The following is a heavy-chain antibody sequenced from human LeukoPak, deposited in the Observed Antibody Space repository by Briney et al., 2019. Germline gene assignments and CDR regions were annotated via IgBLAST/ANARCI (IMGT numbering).Heavy chain of an antibody. CDR1: GGSISSSS. CDR2: IAGSSGYI. D-gene: IGHD2-21*02. CDR3: ARDRGAYCGGDCYLGFDY. V-gene: IGHV3-21*01. J-gene: IGHJ4*01. Sequence: PSETLSLTCTVSGGSISSSSYYWGWIRQPPGKGLEWVSSIAGSSGYISYADSVKGRFTISRDNAKKSLYLQMTSLTAEDTAVYYCARDRGAYCGGDCYLGFDYWGRGTLVTVSS.